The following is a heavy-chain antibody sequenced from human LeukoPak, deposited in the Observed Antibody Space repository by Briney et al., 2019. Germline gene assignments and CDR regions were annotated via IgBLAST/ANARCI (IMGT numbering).Heavy chain of an antibody. V-gene: IGHV1-2*02. CDR3: ARDGSLWFGELSALGY. Sequence: ASVKVSCKASGYTFTGYYMHWVRQAPGQGLEWMGWINPNSGGTNYAQKFQGRVTMTRDTSISTAYMELSRLRSDDTAVYYCARDGSLWFGELSALGYWGQGTLVTVSS. CDR1: GYTFTGYY. J-gene: IGHJ4*02. CDR2: INPNSGGT. D-gene: IGHD3-10*01.